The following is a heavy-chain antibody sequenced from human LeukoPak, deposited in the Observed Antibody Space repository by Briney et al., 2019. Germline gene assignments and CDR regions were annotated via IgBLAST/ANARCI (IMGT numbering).Heavy chain of an antibody. CDR2: INPNSGGT. Sequence: GASVKVSCKASGYTFTGYYMHWVRQAPGQGLEWMGWINPNSGGTNYAQKFQGRVTMTRDTSISTAYMELSRLRSDDTAVYYCARDGCSGGSCYKMDYYMDVWGKGTTVTVSS. CDR1: GYTFTGYY. D-gene: IGHD2-15*01. J-gene: IGHJ6*03. V-gene: IGHV1-2*02. CDR3: ARDGCSGGSCYKMDYYMDV.